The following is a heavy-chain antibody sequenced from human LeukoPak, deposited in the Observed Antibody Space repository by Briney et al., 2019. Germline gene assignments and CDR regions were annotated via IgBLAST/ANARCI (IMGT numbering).Heavy chain of an antibody. D-gene: IGHD3-22*01. CDR3: ARRSSSSGYFQH. V-gene: IGHV4-59*01. J-gene: IGHJ1*01. CDR1: VGSISSYY. CDR2: IYYSGST. Sequence: SETLSLTCTVSVGSISSYYWSWIRQPPGKGLEWIGYIYYSGSTNYNPSLKSRVTISVDTSKNQFSLKLSSVTAADTAVYYCARRSSSSGYFQHWGQGTLVTVSS.